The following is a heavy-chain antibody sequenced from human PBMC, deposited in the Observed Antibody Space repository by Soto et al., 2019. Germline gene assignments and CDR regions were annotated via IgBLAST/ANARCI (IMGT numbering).Heavy chain of an antibody. V-gene: IGHV3-74*01. CDR1: GFTFGSYW. J-gene: IGHJ6*02. Sequence: VQLVESGGGLVQPGGSLRVSCAASGFTFGSYWMNWVRQAPGKGLVWVSRIDSDGSSTTYADSVKGRFTTSRDNAKNTLYLQMSSLRVEDTAVYYCARGRPYGMDVWGQGTTVPASS. CDR2: IDSDGSST. CDR3: ARGRPYGMDV.